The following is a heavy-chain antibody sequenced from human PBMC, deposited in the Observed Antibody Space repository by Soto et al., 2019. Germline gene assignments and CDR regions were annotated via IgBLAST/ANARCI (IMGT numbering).Heavy chain of an antibody. J-gene: IGHJ4*02. Sequence: SETLSLTCTVSGGSISSYYRSWIRQPPGKGLEWIGYIYYSGSTNYNPSLKSRVTISVDTSKNQCYLKVSSVTAADTSVYYCARDTGGGYSYGPSFFDYWGQGTLVTVSS. V-gene: IGHV4-59*12. CDR3: ARDTGGGYSYGPSFFDY. CDR2: IYYSGST. D-gene: IGHD5-18*01. CDR1: GGSISSYY.